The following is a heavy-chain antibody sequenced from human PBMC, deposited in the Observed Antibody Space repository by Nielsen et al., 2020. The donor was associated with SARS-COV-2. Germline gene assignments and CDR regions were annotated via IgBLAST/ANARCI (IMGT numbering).Heavy chain of an antibody. CDR2: ISGSGGST. CDR1: GFTFSSYA. J-gene: IGHJ4*02. V-gene: IGHV3-23*01. Sequence: GESLKISCAASGFTFSSYAMSWVRQAPGKGLEWVSAISGSGGSTYYADSVKGRFTISRDNSKNTLYLQMNSLRAEDTAVYYCARDSTYYYDSSGYLDYWGQGTLVTVSS. CDR3: ARDSTYYYDSSGYLDY. D-gene: IGHD3-22*01.